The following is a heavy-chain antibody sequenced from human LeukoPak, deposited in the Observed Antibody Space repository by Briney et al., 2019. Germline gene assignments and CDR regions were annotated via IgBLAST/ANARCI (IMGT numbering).Heavy chain of an antibody. CDR1: GFTFDDYA. CDR3: AKDVPSYCTNGVCYPDY. J-gene: IGHJ4*02. V-gene: IGHV3-43*02. Sequence: PGGSLRLSCAASGFTFDDYAMHWVRQAPGKGLEWVSLISGDGGSTYYADSVKGRFTISRDNSKNSLYLQMNSLRTEDTALYYCAKDVPSYCTNGVCYPDYWGKGTLVTVSS. D-gene: IGHD2-8*01. CDR2: ISGDGGST.